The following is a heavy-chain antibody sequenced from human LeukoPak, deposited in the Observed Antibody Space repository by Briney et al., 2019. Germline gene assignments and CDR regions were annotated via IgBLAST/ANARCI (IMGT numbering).Heavy chain of an antibody. CDR2: NYNTGTT. J-gene: IGHJ4*02. Sequence: SETLSLTCTVSGGSIRDYYWSWIRQPPGKALECFGYNYNTGTTNYNPALKSRVTISVDKSKSQFSLTLSSVTAADTAVYYCARNGEAVAGTSFFDYWGQGTLVTVSS. V-gene: IGHV4-59*01. CDR3: ARNGEAVAGTSFFDY. D-gene: IGHD6-19*01. CDR1: GGSIRDYY.